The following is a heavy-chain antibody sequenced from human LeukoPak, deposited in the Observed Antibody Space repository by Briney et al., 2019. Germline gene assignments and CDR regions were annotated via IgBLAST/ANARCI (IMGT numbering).Heavy chain of an antibody. J-gene: IGHJ4*02. V-gene: IGHV3-23*01. CDR1: GFTFSSYA. CDR3: AKGLLWFGDRGCFAY. Sequence: GGSLRLYCAASGFTFSSYAMSWVRQAPGKGLEWVSAISGSGGSTYYADSVKGRFTISRDNSKNTLYLQMNSLRAEDTAVYYCAKGLLWFGDRGCFAYWGQGTLVTVSS. CDR2: ISGSGGST. D-gene: IGHD3-10*01.